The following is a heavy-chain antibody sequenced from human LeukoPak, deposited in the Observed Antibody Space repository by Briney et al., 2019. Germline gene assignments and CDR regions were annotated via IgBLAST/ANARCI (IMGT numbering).Heavy chain of an antibody. CDR1: GFTVNSNY. Sequence: GGSLRLSCAASGFTVNSNYMAWVRQAPGKGLEWVALIYSGGSTHYSDSVRGRFTISRHTSNNTLYLQMRSLRPDDTAVYYCARDLRSCSGGECYEYKWFDPWGQGTLVTVSS. CDR2: IYSGGST. V-gene: IGHV3-53*04. J-gene: IGHJ5*02. D-gene: IGHD2-21*01. CDR3: ARDLRSCSGGECYEYKWFDP.